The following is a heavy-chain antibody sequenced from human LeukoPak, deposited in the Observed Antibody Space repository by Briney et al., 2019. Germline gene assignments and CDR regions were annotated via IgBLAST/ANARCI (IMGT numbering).Heavy chain of an antibody. J-gene: IGHJ1*01. CDR1: GYTFAGYF. CDR2: INPSGGST. V-gene: IGHV1-46*01. Sequence: ASVKVSCKASGYTFAGYFIHWVRQAPGQGLEWMGIINPSGGSTSYAQKFQGRVTMTRDTSTSTVYMELSSLRSEDTAVYYCASEEQWPGTSEYFQHWGQGTLVTVSS. D-gene: IGHD6-19*01. CDR3: ASEEQWPGTSEYFQH.